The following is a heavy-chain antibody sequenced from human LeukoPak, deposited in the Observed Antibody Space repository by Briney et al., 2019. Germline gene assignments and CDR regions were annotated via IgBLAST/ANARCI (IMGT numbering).Heavy chain of an antibody. Sequence: GGSLRLSCAASGFTFSDYYMSWIRQAPGKGLEWVSYISSSGSTIYYADSVKGRFTISRDNAKNSLYLQMNSLRAEDTAVYYCARSPIQLSSKYYYYMDVWGKGTTVTVSS. CDR3: ARSPIQLSSKYYYYMDV. CDR2: ISSSGSTI. D-gene: IGHD5-18*01. V-gene: IGHV3-11*04. J-gene: IGHJ6*03. CDR1: GFTFSDYY.